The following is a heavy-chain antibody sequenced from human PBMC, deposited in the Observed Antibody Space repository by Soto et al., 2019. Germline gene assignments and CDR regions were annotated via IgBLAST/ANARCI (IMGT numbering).Heavy chain of an antibody. CDR3: ARDRDSSSWESYYYGMDV. CDR2: ISYDGSNK. D-gene: IGHD6-13*01. V-gene: IGHV3-30-3*01. J-gene: IGHJ6*02. Sequence: QVQLVESGGGVVQPGRSLRLSCAASGFTFSSYAMHWVRQAPGKGLEWVAVISYDGSNKYYADSVKGRFTISRDNSKNTLYLHMNSLRAEDTAVYYCARDRDSSSWESYYYGMDVWGQGTTVTVSS. CDR1: GFTFSSYA.